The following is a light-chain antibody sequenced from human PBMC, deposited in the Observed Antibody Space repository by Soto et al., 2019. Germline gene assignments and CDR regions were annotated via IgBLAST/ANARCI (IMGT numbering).Light chain of an antibody. CDR1: SGDVGNFDL. Sequence: QSALPQPASVSGSPGQSITISCPGTSGDVGNFDLVSWYQQHPGKAPKLIIYEVNKRPSAVSNRFSGSKSDNTASLTISGLQAEDEADYYCCSYAGSRTFVFGTGTKVTVL. J-gene: IGLJ1*01. CDR2: EVN. CDR3: CSYAGSRTFV. V-gene: IGLV2-23*02.